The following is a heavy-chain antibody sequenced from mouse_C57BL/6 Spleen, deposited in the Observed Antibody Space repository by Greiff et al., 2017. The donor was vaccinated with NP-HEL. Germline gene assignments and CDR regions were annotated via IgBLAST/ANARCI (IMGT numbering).Heavy chain of an antibody. CDR2: IYPGDGDT. J-gene: IGHJ2*01. Sequence: QVQLQQSGPELVKPGASVKISCKASGYAFSSSWMYWVKQRPGKGLEWIGRIYPGDGDTNYNGKFKGKATLTADKSSSTAYMQLSSLTSEDSAVYFCARDLSYGSSYVGYWGQGTTLTVSS. CDR1: GYAFSSSW. D-gene: IGHD1-1*01. V-gene: IGHV1-82*01. CDR3: ARDLSYGSSYVGY.